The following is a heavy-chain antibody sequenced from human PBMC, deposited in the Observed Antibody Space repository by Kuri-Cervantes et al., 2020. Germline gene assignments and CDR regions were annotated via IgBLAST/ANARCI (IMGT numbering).Heavy chain of an antibody. D-gene: IGHD6-6*01. CDR3: ARRPTGSSADF. CDR1: GGSISSYY. J-gene: IGHJ4*02. Sequence: SETLSLTCTVSGGSISSYYWSWIRQPPGKGLEWIGYIYYSESTNYNPSLKSRVTISVDMSKNQFSLKLRSVTAADTAVYYCARRPTGSSADFWGQGTLVTVSS. CDR2: IYYSEST. V-gene: IGHV4-59*08.